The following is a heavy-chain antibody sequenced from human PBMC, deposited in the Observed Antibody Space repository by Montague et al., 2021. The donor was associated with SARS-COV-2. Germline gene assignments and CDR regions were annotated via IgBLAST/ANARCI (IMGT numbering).Heavy chain of an antibody. CDR3: ARTIVVVSAPSWYFDL. Sequence: SETLSLTCTVSGGSTSSYYWSWIRQPLGKGLERMGCIYYSGSTNYNSTLKSRVTISVDTSKTQFSLKLNSVSAADTAAYYCARTIVVVSAPSWYFDLWGRGTLVTVSS. V-gene: IGHV4-59*01. CDR2: IYYSGST. J-gene: IGHJ2*01. CDR1: GGSTSSYY. D-gene: IGHD2-2*01.